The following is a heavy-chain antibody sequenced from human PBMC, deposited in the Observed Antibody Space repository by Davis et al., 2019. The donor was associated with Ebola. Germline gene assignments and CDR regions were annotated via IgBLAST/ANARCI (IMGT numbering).Heavy chain of an antibody. CDR3: AKNSGYSSSWYEYNWFDP. D-gene: IGHD6-13*01. J-gene: IGHJ5*02. CDR1: GFTFSSYA. CDR2: ISGSGGST. Sequence: GGSLRLSCAASGFTFSSYAMSWVRQAPGKGLEWVSAISGSGGSTYYADSVKGRFTISRDNSKNTLYLQMNSLRAEDTAVYYCAKNSGYSSSWYEYNWFDPWGQGTLVTVSS. V-gene: IGHV3-23*01.